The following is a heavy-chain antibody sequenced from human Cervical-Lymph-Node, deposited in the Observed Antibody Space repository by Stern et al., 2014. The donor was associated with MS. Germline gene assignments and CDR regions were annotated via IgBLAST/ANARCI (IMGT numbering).Heavy chain of an antibody. CDR3: ARDKMHAFDY. D-gene: IGHD2-8*01. Sequence: QVQLGQSGTEVKKPGASVLVSCKASGYTFTTYGFTWVRQAPGQGLEWMGWSSADSGNTKYAQKFQDRVTMTRDTTTGTAYMEVRSLRSEDTAVYYCARDKMHAFDYWGQGTQVTVPS. J-gene: IGHJ4*02. CDR2: SSADSGNT. V-gene: IGHV1-18*01. CDR1: GYTFTTYG.